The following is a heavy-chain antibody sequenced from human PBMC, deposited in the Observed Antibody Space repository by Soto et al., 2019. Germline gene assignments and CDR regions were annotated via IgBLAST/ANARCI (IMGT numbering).Heavy chain of an antibody. V-gene: IGHV3-11*06. J-gene: IGHJ6*02. Sequence: QVQLVESGGGLVKPGGSLRLSCAASGFTFSDYYMSWIRQASGKGLEWVSYISSSSSYTNYADSVKGRFTISRDNAKNSLYLQMNSLRAEDTAVYYCARARAAAGTYYYYGMDVWGQGTTVTVSS. CDR3: ARARAAAGTYYYYGMDV. CDR2: ISSSSSYT. D-gene: IGHD6-13*01. CDR1: GFTFSDYY.